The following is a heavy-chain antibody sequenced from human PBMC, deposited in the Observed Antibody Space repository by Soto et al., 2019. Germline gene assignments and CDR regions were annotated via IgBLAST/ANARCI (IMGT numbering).Heavy chain of an antibody. V-gene: IGHV3-48*02. Sequence: EVQLVESGGGLVQPGGSLRLSCAASGFTFSSYSMNWVRQAPGKGLEWVSYISSSSSTIYYADSVKGRFTISRDNAKXXXXXXXNXLRDEDTAVYYCARVDAGMDVWGQGTTVTVSS. CDR1: GFTFSSYS. D-gene: IGHD3-9*01. CDR3: ARVDAGMDV. CDR2: ISSSSSTI. J-gene: IGHJ6*02.